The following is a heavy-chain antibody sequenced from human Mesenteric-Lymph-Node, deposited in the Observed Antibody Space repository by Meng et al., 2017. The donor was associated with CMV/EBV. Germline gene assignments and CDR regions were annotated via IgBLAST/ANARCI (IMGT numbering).Heavy chain of an antibody. Sequence: SETLSLTCTVSGGSISTYYWSWIRRPPGKGLEWIGYIYYSGSTNYNPSLKSRVTISVDTSKNQFSLKLTSVTAADTAVYLCARARGKQLGLFDYWGQGTLVTVSS. D-gene: IGHD6-6*01. J-gene: IGHJ4*02. CDR2: IYYSGST. CDR1: GGSISTYY. V-gene: IGHV4-59*01. CDR3: ARARGKQLGLFDY.